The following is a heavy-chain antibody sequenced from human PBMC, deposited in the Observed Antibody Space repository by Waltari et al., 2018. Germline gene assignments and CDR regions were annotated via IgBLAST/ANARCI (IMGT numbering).Heavy chain of an antibody. CDR2: IKQDGSEK. CDR3: ARGGGDGYRFDW. Sequence: EVQLVESGGGLVQPGGSLRISCAASGFSLSSYWMTWVRQVPGKGLEWVANIKQDGSEKYFWDSVKGRFTISRDNAKNSLYLQMNSLRGEDTAVYYCARGGGDGYRFDWWGQGTLVTVSS. D-gene: IGHD5-12*01. CDR1: GFSLSSYW. J-gene: IGHJ4*02. V-gene: IGHV3-7*01.